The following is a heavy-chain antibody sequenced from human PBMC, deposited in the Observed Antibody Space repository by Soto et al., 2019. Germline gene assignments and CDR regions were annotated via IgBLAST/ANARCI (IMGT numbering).Heavy chain of an antibody. Sequence: QVQLVESGGGVVQPGRSLRLTCAASGFIFSRYAMHWVRQAPGKGLEWVALISYNGGDEYYADSVRGRFAISRDQSKNTLYLQMSSLRADDTAVYYCAKSPELVPAASMIDYWGQGTLVSVSS. CDR1: GFIFSRYA. CDR3: AKSPELVPAASMIDY. V-gene: IGHV3-30*18. D-gene: IGHD2-2*01. J-gene: IGHJ4*02. CDR2: ISYNGGDE.